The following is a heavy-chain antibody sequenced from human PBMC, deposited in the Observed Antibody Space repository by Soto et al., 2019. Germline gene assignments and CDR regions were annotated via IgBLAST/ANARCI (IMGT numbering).Heavy chain of an antibody. D-gene: IGHD3-22*01. V-gene: IGHV3-30*18. CDR1: GFTFSSYG. Sequence: QVQLVESGGGVVQPGRSLRLSCAASGFTFSSYGMHWVRQAPGKGLEWVAVISYDGSNKYYADSVKGRFTISRDNSKNTLYLQMNSLRAEYTAVYYCAKECYYDSSGYGHWFEPWGKGTLVTVSS. CDR2: ISYDGSNK. J-gene: IGHJ5*02. CDR3: AKECYYDSSGYGHWFEP.